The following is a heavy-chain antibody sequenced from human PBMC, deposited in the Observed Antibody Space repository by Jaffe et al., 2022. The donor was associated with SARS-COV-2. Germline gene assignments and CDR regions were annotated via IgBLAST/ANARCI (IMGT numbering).Heavy chain of an antibody. J-gene: IGHJ4*02. CDR1: GFTFSNAW. CDR3: TTDIESYLLRYFDWLSH. Sequence: EVQLVESGGGLVKPGGSLRLSCAASGFTFSNAWMSWVRQAPGKGLEWVGRIKSKTDGGTTDYAAPVKGRFTISRDDSKNTLYLQMNSLKTEDTAVYYCTTDIESYLLRYFDWLSHWGQGTLVTVSS. V-gene: IGHV3-15*01. CDR2: IKSKTDGGTT. D-gene: IGHD3-9*01.